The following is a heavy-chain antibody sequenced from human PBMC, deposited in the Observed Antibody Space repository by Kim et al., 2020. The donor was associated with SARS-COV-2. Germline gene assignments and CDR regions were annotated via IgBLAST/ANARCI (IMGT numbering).Heavy chain of an antibody. Sequence: GGSLRLSCAASGFTFSSYWMSWVRQAPGKGLEWVANIKQDGSEKYYVDSVKGRFTISRDNAKNSLYLQMNSLRAEDTAVYYCARDRRITIVRGVIIEYYYYGMDVWGQGTTVTVSS. J-gene: IGHJ6*02. CDR2: IKQDGSEK. D-gene: IGHD3-10*01. V-gene: IGHV3-7*01. CDR1: GFTFSSYW. CDR3: ARDRRITIVRGVIIEYYYYGMDV.